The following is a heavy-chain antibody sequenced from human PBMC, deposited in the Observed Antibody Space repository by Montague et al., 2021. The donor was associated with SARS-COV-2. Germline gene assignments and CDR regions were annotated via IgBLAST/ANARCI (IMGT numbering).Heavy chain of an antibody. V-gene: IGHV4-59*01. D-gene: IGHD2-15*01. CDR2: IYNSGTT. CDR3: ARGGGYCSGGSSYYWFDP. Sequence: SETLSLTCTVSGDSISSYYWNWIRQPPGKGLEWIGYIYNSGTTNYNPSVKSRVTISVDTSKNQFSLKLNSVTAADTAVYYCARGGGYCSGGSSYYWFDPWGQGTLVTVSS. CDR1: GDSISSYY. J-gene: IGHJ5*02.